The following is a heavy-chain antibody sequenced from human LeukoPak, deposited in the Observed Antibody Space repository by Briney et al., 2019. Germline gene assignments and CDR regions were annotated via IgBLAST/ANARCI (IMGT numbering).Heavy chain of an antibody. D-gene: IGHD5-18*01. CDR2: ISSVSSSTI. J-gene: IGHJ4*02. Sequence: PGGSLRLSCAASGFTFSSYSMNWVRQAPGKGLEWVSYISSVSSSTIYYADSVKGRFTISRDNAKNSLYLQMNSLRAEDTAVYYCARDQADGTAPFDYWGQGTLVTVSS. CDR1: GFTFSSYS. V-gene: IGHV3-48*04. CDR3: ARDQADGTAPFDY.